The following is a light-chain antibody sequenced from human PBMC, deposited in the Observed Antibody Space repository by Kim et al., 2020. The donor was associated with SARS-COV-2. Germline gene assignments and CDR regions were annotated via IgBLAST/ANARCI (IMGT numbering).Light chain of an antibody. V-gene: IGLV2-14*03. J-gene: IGLJ2*01. CDR2: DVS. CDR3: SSYTSSSTVV. CDR1: SSDVGGYNY. Sequence: GQTTTITCTGTSSDVGGYNYGSWYQQHPAKAPKLMINDVSNRPSGVSNRFAGSKSGNTAALTISGLQAEDEADYYCSSYTSSSTVVFGGGTQLTVL.